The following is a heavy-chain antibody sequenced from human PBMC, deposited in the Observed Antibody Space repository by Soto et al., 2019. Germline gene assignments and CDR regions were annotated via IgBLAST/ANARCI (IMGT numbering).Heavy chain of an antibody. Sequence: QVQLVESGGGVVQPGRSLRLSCAASGFSFSNYGMYWVRQAPGKGLEWVAVISYDGSNKYNADSVKGRFTISRDNSKNTLYLQMNNLRAEDTAVYHCAKVLGYCSSSSCSREAYYYYGMDVWGQGTTVTVSS. CDR3: AKVLGYCSSSSCSREAYYYYGMDV. CDR2: ISYDGSNK. CDR1: GFSFSNYG. V-gene: IGHV3-30*18. D-gene: IGHD2-2*01. J-gene: IGHJ6*02.